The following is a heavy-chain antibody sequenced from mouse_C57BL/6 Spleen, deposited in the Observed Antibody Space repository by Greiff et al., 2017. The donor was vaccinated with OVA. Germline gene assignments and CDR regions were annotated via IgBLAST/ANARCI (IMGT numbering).Heavy chain of an antibody. Sequence: QVQLQQPGPELVRPGASVKISCKASGYTFTDYAMHWVKQSHAQSLEWIGRIRTSYGDASYNQKFKGKATLTVDKSSSTAYMELARLTSAVSAVYYCARATMVYWGQGTTLTVSS. CDR1: GYTFTDYA. CDR3: ARATMVY. V-gene: IGHV1-67*01. J-gene: IGHJ2*01. CDR2: IRTSYGDA. D-gene: IGHD2-13*01.